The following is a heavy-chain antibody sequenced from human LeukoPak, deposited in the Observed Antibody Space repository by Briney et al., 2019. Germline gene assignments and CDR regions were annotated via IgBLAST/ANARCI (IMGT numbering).Heavy chain of an antibody. D-gene: IGHD3-10*01. Sequence: SETLSLTCTVSGGSISSHYWSWIRQPPGKGLEWIGYIYYSGSTNYNPSLKSRVTISVDTSKNQFSLKLSSVTAADTAVYYCAKSGSYYNGCFDPWGQGTLVTVSS. J-gene: IGHJ5*02. V-gene: IGHV4-59*08. CDR3: AKSGSYYNGCFDP. CDR2: IYYSGST. CDR1: GGSISSHY.